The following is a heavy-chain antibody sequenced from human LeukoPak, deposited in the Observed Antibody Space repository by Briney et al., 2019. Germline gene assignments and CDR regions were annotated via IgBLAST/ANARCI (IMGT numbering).Heavy chain of an antibody. D-gene: IGHD3-3*01. Sequence: SVKVSCKASGYTFTSYGISWVRQAPGQGLEWMGGIIPIFGTANYAQKFQGRVTITADESTSTAYMELSSLRSEDTAVYYCARTYYDFWSGYYRLPNWGQGTLVTVSS. V-gene: IGHV1-69*13. CDR2: IIPIFGTA. CDR3: ARTYYDFWSGYYRLPN. CDR1: GYTFTSYG. J-gene: IGHJ1*01.